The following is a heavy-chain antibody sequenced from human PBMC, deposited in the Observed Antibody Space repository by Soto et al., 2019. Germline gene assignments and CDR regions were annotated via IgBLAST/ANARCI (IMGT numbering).Heavy chain of an antibody. J-gene: IGHJ6*02. CDR1: GGSIKTGDYY. Sequence: SETLSLTCTVSGGSIKTGDYYWTWIRQPRGKGLEWIGYIYYSGTTYYNPSLKSRVSLSLDTSKNHFSLRLTSVTAADTAVYYCARGVDFEGFSPYGMDVWGQGTTVTVSS. V-gene: IGHV4-30-4*01. CDR2: IYYSGTT. CDR3: ARGVDFEGFSPYGMDV. D-gene: IGHD3-3*01.